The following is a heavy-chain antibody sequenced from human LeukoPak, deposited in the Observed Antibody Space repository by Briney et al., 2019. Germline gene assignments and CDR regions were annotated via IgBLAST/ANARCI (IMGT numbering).Heavy chain of an antibody. CDR3: ARSEYMDV. V-gene: IGHV4-59*01. Sequence: KPSETLSLTCTVSGGSIGSYYWSWIRQPPGKGLEWIGYIYYSGSTNYSPSLKSRVTISVDTSKNQFSLKLSSVTAADTAVYYCARSEYMDVWGKGTTVTVSS. CDR1: GGSIGSYY. CDR2: IYYSGST. J-gene: IGHJ6*03.